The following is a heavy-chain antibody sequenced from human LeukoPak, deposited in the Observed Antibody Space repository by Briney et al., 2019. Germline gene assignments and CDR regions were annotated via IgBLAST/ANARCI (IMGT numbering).Heavy chain of an antibody. CDR3: APATMTFDL. J-gene: IGHJ4*02. Sequence: RASVKVSCKASGYTFTDYSMHWVRQAPGQGLEWMGRIDPNTGSTNFAQKFQGRVTMTTDTSMSTAYMELSRLRADDTAVYYCAPATMTFDLWGQGTLVTVSS. D-gene: IGHD5-12*01. CDR1: GYTFTDYS. V-gene: IGHV1-2*02. CDR2: IDPNTGST.